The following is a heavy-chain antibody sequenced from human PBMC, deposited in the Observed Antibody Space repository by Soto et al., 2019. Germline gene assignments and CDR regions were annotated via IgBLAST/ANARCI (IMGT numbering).Heavy chain of an antibody. Sequence: SETLSLTCAVYGGSFSGYYWSWIRQPPGTGLEWIGEINHSGSTNYNPSLKSRVTISVDTSKNQFSLKLSSVTAADTAVYYCARGIFGVVMMTYYYYYGMDVWGQGTTVTVSS. CDR1: GGSFSGYY. CDR2: INHSGST. CDR3: ARGIFGVVMMTYYYYYGMDV. V-gene: IGHV4-34*01. D-gene: IGHD3-3*01. J-gene: IGHJ6*02.